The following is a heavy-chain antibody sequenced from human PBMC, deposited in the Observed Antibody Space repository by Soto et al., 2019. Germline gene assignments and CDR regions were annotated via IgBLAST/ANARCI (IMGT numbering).Heavy chain of an antibody. CDR1: GFTFSSYG. CDR2: ISYDGSNK. Sequence: QVQLVESGGGVVQPGRSLRLSCAASGFTFSSYGMHWVRQAPGKGLEWVAVISYDGSNKYYADSVKGRFTISRDNSKNTLYLQMNSLRAEDTAVYYCAKIGHYDFWRSSGMDVWCQGTTVTVSS. V-gene: IGHV3-30*18. J-gene: IGHJ6*02. CDR3: AKIGHYDFWRSSGMDV. D-gene: IGHD3-3*01.